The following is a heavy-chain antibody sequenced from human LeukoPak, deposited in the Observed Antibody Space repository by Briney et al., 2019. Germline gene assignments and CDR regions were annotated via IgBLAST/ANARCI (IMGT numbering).Heavy chain of an antibody. V-gene: IGHV4-39*07. CDR2: INHYGNT. Sequence: SETLSLTCTVSGGSISSSGYYWGWIRRPPGKGLEWIGEINHYGNTNYNPSLKSRVTISVDTSKNQFSLKLSSVTAADTAVYYCARGQYKSGWYYEYWGQGTLVTVS. CDR1: GGSISSSGYY. D-gene: IGHD6-19*01. CDR3: ARGQYKSGWYYEY. J-gene: IGHJ4*02.